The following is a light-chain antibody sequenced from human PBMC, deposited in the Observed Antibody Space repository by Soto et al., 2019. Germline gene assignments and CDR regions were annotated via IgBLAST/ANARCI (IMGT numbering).Light chain of an antibody. Sequence: EIVLTQSPATLSLSPGERATLSCRASQSVFNYITWYQQKPGQAPRLVINDASNRAAGIPARFSGSGYGTDFTLTISSLEPEDFALYYCQQRRLWPITFGQGTRLEIK. V-gene: IGKV3-11*01. CDR3: QQRRLWPIT. CDR2: DAS. J-gene: IGKJ5*01. CDR1: QSVFNY.